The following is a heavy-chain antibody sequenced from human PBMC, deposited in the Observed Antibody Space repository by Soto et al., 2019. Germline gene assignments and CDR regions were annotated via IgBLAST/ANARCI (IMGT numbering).Heavy chain of an antibody. CDR3: ARVRIVVVTTYPGDYYGMDV. Sequence: QLLESGGGLVQPGGSLRLSCAASTFTFTTYAMSWVRQAPGKGLEWVSAITGSGGTTYYADSVKGRFTISRDNSKSTLYLHMNSLRAEDTAVYYCARVRIVVVTTYPGDYYGMDVWGQGTTVTVSS. CDR2: ITGSGGTT. D-gene: IGHD2-21*02. V-gene: IGHV3-23*01. CDR1: TFTFTTYA. J-gene: IGHJ6*02.